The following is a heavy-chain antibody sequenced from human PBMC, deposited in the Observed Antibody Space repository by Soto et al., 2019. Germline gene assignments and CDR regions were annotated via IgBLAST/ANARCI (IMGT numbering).Heavy chain of an antibody. CDR2: IYHSGST. CDR3: ARAGYCSSTSCYGGEAAFDI. V-gene: IGHV4-4*02. D-gene: IGHD2-2*03. Sequence: QVQLQESGPGLVKPSGTLSLTCAVSSGSISSSNWWSWVRQPPGKGLEWIGEIYHSGSTNYNPSLKKRVTITVDKSKNQFYLKLSSVTAADTAVYYCARAGYCSSTSCYGGEAAFDIWGQGTMVTVSS. CDR1: SGSISSSNW. J-gene: IGHJ3*02.